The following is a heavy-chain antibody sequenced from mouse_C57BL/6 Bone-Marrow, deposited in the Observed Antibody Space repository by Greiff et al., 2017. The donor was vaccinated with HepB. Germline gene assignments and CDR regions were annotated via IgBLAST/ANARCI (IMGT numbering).Heavy chain of an antibody. CDR3: AGDSSGRGFAY. CDR1: GFPITSGYY. Sequence: VKLMESGPGLVKPSQSLFLTCSITGFPITSGYYWIWIRQSPGKPLEWMGYITHSGETFYNPSLQSPISITRETSKNQFFLQLNSVTTEDTAMYYCAGDSSGRGFAYWGQGTLVTVSA. D-gene: IGHD3-1*01. V-gene: IGHV12-3*01. J-gene: IGHJ3*01. CDR2: ITHSGET.